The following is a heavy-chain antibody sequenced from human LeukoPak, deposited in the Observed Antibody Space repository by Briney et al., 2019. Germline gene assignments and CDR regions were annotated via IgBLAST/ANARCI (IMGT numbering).Heavy chain of an antibody. Sequence: GASVKVSCKASGYTFTSYGINWVRQAPGQGLEWMGWISGYNGNTNYAQKVQGRVTMTTDTSTSTAYMELRSLGSDDTAVYYCARGRYFYDSSGYSTLFDYWGQGTLVTVSS. V-gene: IGHV1-18*01. CDR3: ARGRYFYDSSGYSTLFDY. CDR1: GYTFTSYG. D-gene: IGHD3-22*01. J-gene: IGHJ4*02. CDR2: ISGYNGNT.